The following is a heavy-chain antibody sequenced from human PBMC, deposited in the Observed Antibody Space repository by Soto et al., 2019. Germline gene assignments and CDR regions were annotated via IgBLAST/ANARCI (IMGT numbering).Heavy chain of an antibody. Sequence: QVQLVQSGAEVKKPGSSVNVSCKASGGTFSSYAISWVRQAPGQGLEWMGGIIPIFGTANYAQKFQGRVTITADKSTSTAYMELSSLRSEDTAVYYCAREVAVAGEPDYYYYYGMDVWGQGTTVTVSS. CDR3: AREVAVAGEPDYYYYYGMDV. V-gene: IGHV1-69*06. J-gene: IGHJ6*02. D-gene: IGHD6-19*01. CDR1: GGTFSSYA. CDR2: IIPIFGTA.